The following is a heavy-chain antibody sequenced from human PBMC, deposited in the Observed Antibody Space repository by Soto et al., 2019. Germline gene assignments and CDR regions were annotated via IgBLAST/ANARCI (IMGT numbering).Heavy chain of an antibody. Sequence: AVKVSCKASGGTFSSYAISWVRQAPGQGLEWMGGIIPIFGTANYAQKFQGRVTITADESTSTAYMELSSLRSEDTAVYYCATPIAAAEAYYYGMDVWGQGTTVTVSS. D-gene: IGHD6-13*01. V-gene: IGHV1-69*13. J-gene: IGHJ6*02. CDR1: GGTFSSYA. CDR2: IIPIFGTA. CDR3: ATPIAAAEAYYYGMDV.